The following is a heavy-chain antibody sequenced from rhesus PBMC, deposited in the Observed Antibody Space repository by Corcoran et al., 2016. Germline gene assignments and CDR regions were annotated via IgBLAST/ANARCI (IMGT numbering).Heavy chain of an antibody. D-gene: IGHD6-31*01. CDR1: GFSFSLYW. CDR3: ATLTPSGPDY. V-gene: IGHV3-14*01. CDR2: INSPGSGT. Sequence: EVQVVESVGGLGKPGGSLRLSCAASGFSFSLYWRHWVRQAPGKGLEGIPGINSPGSGTYYAVSVKGRFTISRENAKKTLYLQIDSLRAEDTAVYYCATLTPSGPDYWGQGVLVTVPS. J-gene: IGHJ4*01.